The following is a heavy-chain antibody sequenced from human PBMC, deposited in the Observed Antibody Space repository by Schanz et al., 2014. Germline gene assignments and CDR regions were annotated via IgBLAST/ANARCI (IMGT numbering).Heavy chain of an antibody. V-gene: IGHV3-30*03. CDR2: MSYDGSIK. CDR1: GFTFSDYY. CDR3: ASPSGYSDYGTYFDF. J-gene: IGHJ4*02. D-gene: IGHD5-12*01. Sequence: QVQLVESGGGLVKPGGSLRLSCAASGFTFSDYYMSWIRQAPGKGLEWVAAMSYDGSIKYYGDSVEGRFTISRDNSRNTLYLQMNSLRTEDTAVYYCASPSGYSDYGTYFDFWGQGTLVTVSS.